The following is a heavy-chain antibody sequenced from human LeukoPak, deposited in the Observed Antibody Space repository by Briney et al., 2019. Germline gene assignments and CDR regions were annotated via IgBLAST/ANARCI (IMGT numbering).Heavy chain of an antibody. CDR1: GDSISSYY. J-gene: IGHJ4*02. V-gene: IGHV4-59*01. CDR2: IYDREST. D-gene: IGHD6-25*01. CDR3: ARLSSSPYSSANVPFDY. Sequence: SETLSLTCTVSGDSISSYYWSWIRQPPGKGLEWIGCIYDRESTNYKPSLEGRLTMSLDTSKNQFSLKLTSVTAADTAVYYCARLSSSPYSSANVPFDYWGQGTLVTVSS.